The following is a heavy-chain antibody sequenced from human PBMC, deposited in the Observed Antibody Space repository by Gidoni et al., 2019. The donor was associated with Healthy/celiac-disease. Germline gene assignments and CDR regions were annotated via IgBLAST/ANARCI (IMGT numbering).Heavy chain of an antibody. CDR2: ISSSSSYI. J-gene: IGHJ4*02. D-gene: IGHD3-3*01. CDR3: ARDLDFWSGYWIDY. CDR1: GFPFSSYS. V-gene: IGHV3-21*01. Sequence: EVQLVESGGGLVKPGGSLRLSCAASGFPFSSYSMNWVRQAPGKGLEWVSSISSSSSYIYYADSVKGRFTISRDNAKNSLYLQMNSLRAEDTAVYYCARDLDFWSGYWIDYWGQGTLVTVSS.